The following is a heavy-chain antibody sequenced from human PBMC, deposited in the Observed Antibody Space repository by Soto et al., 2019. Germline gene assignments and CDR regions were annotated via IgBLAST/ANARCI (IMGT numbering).Heavy chain of an antibody. CDR1: GFTFTNAW. J-gene: IGHJ4*02. CDR3: TTSSGPQYSSNWLIYF. D-gene: IGHD6-13*01. V-gene: IGHV3-15*07. CDR2: IRSKTGGGTT. Sequence: PGGSLRLSCAASGFTFTNAWMNWVRQAPGKGLEWVGRIRSKTGGGTTDYAAPVKGRFTISRDDSKNTLYLQMNSLKTEDSAVYYCTTSSGPQYSSNWLIYFWGQGTLVTVSS.